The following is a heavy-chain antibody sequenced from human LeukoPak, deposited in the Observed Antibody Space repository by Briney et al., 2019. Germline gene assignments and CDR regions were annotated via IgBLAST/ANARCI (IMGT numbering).Heavy chain of an antibody. CDR2: INHSGST. D-gene: IGHD6-13*01. V-gene: IGHV4-34*01. J-gene: IGHJ6*03. Sequence: SETLSLTCAVYGGSFSGYYWSWIRQPPGKGLEWIGEINHSGSTNYNPSLKSRVTISVDTSKNRFSLKLSSVTAADTAVYYCARVHRVRIAAAGYYYYYYMDVWGKGTTVTVSS. CDR1: GGSFSGYY. CDR3: ARVHRVRIAAAGYYYYYYMDV.